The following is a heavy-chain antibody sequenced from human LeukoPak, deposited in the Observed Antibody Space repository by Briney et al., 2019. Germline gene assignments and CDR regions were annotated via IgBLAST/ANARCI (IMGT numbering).Heavy chain of an antibody. J-gene: IGHJ4*02. D-gene: IGHD3-10*01. CDR1: GYRFTTYG. V-gene: IGHV1-18*04. CDR3: QREFMTTVRDLNRYYLDY. Sequence: ASVKVSCKASGYRFTTYGVIWLRQAPGQGLEWMGWISPYNDNRNYARKFQGRVTMTTATSTNTVYMELRSLRSDDTAVYYCQREFMTTVRDLNRYYLDYWGQGTMVTVSS. CDR2: ISPYNDNR.